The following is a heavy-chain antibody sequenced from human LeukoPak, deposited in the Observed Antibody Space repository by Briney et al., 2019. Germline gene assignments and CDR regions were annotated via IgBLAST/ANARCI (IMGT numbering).Heavy chain of an antibody. V-gene: IGHV4-30-2*01. CDR2: IYHSGST. CDR1: GGSISSGGYS. J-gene: IGHJ4*02. CDR3: ARDSSYYYDSSGYGEGFFDY. Sequence: PSQTLSLTCAVSGGSISSGGYSWSWIRQPPGKGLEWIGYIYHSGSTYYNPSLKSRVTISVDRSKNQFSLKLSSVTAADTAVYYCARDSSYYYDSSGYGEGFFDYWGQGTLVTVSS. D-gene: IGHD3-22*01.